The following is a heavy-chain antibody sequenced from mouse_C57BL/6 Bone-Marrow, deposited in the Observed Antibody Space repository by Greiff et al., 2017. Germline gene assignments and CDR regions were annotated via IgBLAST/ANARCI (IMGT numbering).Heavy chain of an antibody. CDR3: ARGGYYVSLAY. CDR2: ITPNNGGT. V-gene: IGHV1-18*01. D-gene: IGHD2-3*01. Sequence: VQLQQSGPELVQPGASVKIPCKASGYTFTDYNMDWVKQSHGKSLEWIGDITPNNGGTIYNQKFKGKATLTVDKSSRTAYMELRSLTSEDTAIYYCARGGYYVSLAYWGQGTLVTVSA. J-gene: IGHJ3*01. CDR1: GYTFTDYN.